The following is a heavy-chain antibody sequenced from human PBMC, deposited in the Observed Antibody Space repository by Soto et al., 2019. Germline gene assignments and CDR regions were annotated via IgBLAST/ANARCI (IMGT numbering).Heavy chain of an antibody. V-gene: IGHV1-18*01. CDR2: ISAYNGNT. Sequence: QVQLVQSGAEVKKPGASVKVSCKASGYTFTSYGISWVRQAPGQGLEGMGWISAYNGNTNYAQKLQGRVTMTTDTSTSTAYMELRSLRSDDTAVYYCAYTPEGNHWQPIYYFDYWGQGTLVTVSS. CDR1: GYTFTSYG. D-gene: IGHD1-1*01. CDR3: AYTPEGNHWQPIYYFDY. J-gene: IGHJ4*02.